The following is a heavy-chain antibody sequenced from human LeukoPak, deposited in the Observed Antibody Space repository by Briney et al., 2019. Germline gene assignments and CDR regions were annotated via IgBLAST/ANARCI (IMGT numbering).Heavy chain of an antibody. V-gene: IGHV3-74*01. CDR3: ARGRPHGNDY. J-gene: IGHJ4*02. D-gene: IGHD4-23*01. CDR1: GFIVSNNY. CDR2: IASDGSST. Sequence: HPGGSLRLSCAASGFIVSNNYMNWVRQAPGKGLVWVSRIASDGSSTTYADSVKGRFSISRDNAKNTLYLQMNSLRVEDTAVYYCARGRPHGNDYWGQGTLVTVSS.